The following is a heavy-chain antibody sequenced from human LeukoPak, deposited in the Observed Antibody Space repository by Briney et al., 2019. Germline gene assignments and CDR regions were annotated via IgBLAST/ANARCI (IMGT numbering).Heavy chain of an antibody. D-gene: IGHD2-15*01. V-gene: IGHV3-11*01. J-gene: IGHJ4*02. CDR2: MRPNGHTT. Sequence: GGSLRLSCVASGFTLSDYSMSWIRQAPGKGLEWISYMRPNGHTTYYADSLMGRFSVSWDNARNSLYLQLNSLTAADTAFYYCARSGYGDFDFWGQGALVTVSS. CDR1: GFTLSDYS. CDR3: ARSGYGDFDF.